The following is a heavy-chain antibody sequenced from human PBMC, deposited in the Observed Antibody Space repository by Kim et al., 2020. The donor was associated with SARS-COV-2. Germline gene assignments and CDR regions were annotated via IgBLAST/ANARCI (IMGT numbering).Heavy chain of an antibody. Sequence: GGSLRLSCAASGFTFSSYGMHWVRQAPGKGLEWVAVIWYDGSNKYYADSVKGRFTISRDNSKNTLYLQMNSLRAEDTAVYYCAKEYGGYSGYDGWGSDYWGQGTLVTVSS. CDR1: GFTFSSYG. CDR2: IWYDGSNK. CDR3: AKEYGGYSGYDGWGSDY. J-gene: IGHJ4*02. D-gene: IGHD5-12*01. V-gene: IGHV3-33*06.